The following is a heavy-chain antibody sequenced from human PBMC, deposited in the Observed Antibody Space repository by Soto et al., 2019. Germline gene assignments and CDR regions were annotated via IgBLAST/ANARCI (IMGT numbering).Heavy chain of an antibody. CDR1: GGTFSSYA. D-gene: IGHD4-17*01. CDR2: IIPIFGTA. J-gene: IGHJ4*02. Sequence: SVKVSCKASGGTFSSYAISWVRQAPGQGLEWMGGIIPIFGTANYAQKFQGRVTITADESTSTAYMELSSLRSEDTAVYYCARESAVTTTFFDYWGQGTLVTVSS. CDR3: ARESAVTTTFFDY. V-gene: IGHV1-69*13.